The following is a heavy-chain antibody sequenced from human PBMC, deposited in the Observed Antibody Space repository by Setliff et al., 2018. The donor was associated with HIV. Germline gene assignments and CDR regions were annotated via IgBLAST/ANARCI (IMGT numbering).Heavy chain of an antibody. CDR3: ATAPGISYFDY. J-gene: IGHJ4*02. CDR2: VNHSGRT. D-gene: IGHD6-13*01. CDR1: GESFSDYS. Sequence: SETLSLTCAVYGESFSDYSWNWIRQAPGKRLEWVGEVNHSGRTSYNPSLKSRVTISVATSKNQLSLDLSSVTAADTAVYYCATAPGISYFDYWGQGALVTVSS. V-gene: IGHV4-34*01.